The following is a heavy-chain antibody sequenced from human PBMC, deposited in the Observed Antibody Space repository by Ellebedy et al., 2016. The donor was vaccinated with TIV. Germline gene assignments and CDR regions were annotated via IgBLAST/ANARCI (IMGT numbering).Heavy chain of an antibody. CDR1: GFTFSSYA. CDR2: IIASYDT. D-gene: IGHD4-17*01. CDR3: AKLPTVSPGRDWFDP. J-gene: IGHJ5*02. Sequence: PGGSLRLSCAASGFTFSSYAMNWVRQAPGKGLEWVSAIIASYDTHYVDSVKGRFTISRDNSKNTLYLQMNSLRAEDTAVYYCAKLPTVSPGRDWFDPWGQGTLVTVSS. V-gene: IGHV3-23*01.